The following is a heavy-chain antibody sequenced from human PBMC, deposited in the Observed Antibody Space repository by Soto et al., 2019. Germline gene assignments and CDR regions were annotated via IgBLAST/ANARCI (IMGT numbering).Heavy chain of an antibody. Sequence: PVGSLRLSCAASGFTFSSYWMSWVRQAPGKGLECVSVISGSGGSAYYADSVQGRFTISRDNSKNTLYMQMNSLRDEDTAIYYCVREGSGWNSRGSFDFWGRGTMVTVSS. J-gene: IGHJ3*01. V-gene: IGHV3-23*01. CDR3: VREGSGWNSRGSFDF. CDR2: ISGSGGSA. D-gene: IGHD6-19*01. CDR1: GFTFSSYW.